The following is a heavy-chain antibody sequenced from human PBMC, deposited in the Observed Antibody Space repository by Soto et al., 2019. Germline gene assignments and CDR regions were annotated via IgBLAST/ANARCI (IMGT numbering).Heavy chain of an antibody. V-gene: IGHV3-33*06. CDR2: IWYDGTNK. CDR1: GFTFSDYG. CDR3: AKERKPRFNSGSGY. J-gene: IGHJ4*02. D-gene: IGHD3-10*01. Sequence: QVQLVESGGGVVQPGRSLRLSCAASGFTFSDYGMHWVRQAPGKGLEWVALIWYDGTNKYYADSLKGRLTISRDNSKNTLYLQMNSLRVEDTAVYYCAKERKPRFNSGSGYWGQGTLVTVSS.